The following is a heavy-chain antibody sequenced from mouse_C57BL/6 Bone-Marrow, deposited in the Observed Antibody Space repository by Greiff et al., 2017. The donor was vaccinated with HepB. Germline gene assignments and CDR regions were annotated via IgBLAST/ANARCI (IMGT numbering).Heavy chain of an antibody. CDR3: AVTGYYFDY. J-gene: IGHJ2*01. Sequence: QVQLQQPGAELVIPGASVKLSCKASGYTFTSYWMHWVKQRPGQGLEWIGEIDPSDSYTNYNQKFKGKSTLTVDKSSSTAYMQLSSLTSEDSAVYYCAVTGYYFDYWGQGTTLTVSS. D-gene: IGHD4-1*01. V-gene: IGHV1-69*01. CDR1: GYTFTSYW. CDR2: IDPSDSYT.